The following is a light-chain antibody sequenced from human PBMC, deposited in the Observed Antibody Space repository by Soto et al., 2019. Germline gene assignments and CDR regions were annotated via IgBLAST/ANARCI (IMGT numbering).Light chain of an antibody. CDR1: QSVSSSY. Sequence: EIVLTQSPGTLSLSPGERATLSCRVSQSVSSSYLAWYQQKPGQAPRLLIYGASSRATGIPDRFSGSGSGTDFTLTISRLEPEDFAVYYCQQYASSPRTFGQGTKVEIK. CDR2: GAS. J-gene: IGKJ1*01. V-gene: IGKV3-20*01. CDR3: QQYASSPRT.